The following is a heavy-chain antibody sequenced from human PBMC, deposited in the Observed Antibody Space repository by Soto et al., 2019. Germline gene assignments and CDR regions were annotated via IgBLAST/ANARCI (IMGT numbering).Heavy chain of an antibody. CDR2: IIPIFGTA. CDR3: ARVIPVNYYDSSGYYY. Sequence: SVKVSCKASGCTFSSYAIHWVRQAPGQGLEWMGGIIPIFGTANYAQKFQGRVTITADESTSTAYMELSSLRSEDTAVYYCARVIPVNYYDSSGYYYWGQGTLVTVSS. J-gene: IGHJ4*02. D-gene: IGHD3-22*01. V-gene: IGHV1-69*13. CDR1: GCTFSSYA.